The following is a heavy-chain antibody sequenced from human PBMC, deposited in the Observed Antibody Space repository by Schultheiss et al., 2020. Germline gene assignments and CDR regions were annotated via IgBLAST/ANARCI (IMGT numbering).Heavy chain of an antibody. V-gene: IGHV3-30-3*01. J-gene: IGHJ4*02. D-gene: IGHD3-3*01. CDR3: ASSQEPITIFGVLDY. CDR1: GFAFNSYP. Sequence: GGSLRLSCAASGFAFNSYPMHWVRQAPGKGLEWVAVISYDGSNKYYADSVKGRFTISRDNSKNMLYLQMNSLRAEDTAVFYCASSQEPITIFGVLDYWGQGTLVTVSS. CDR2: ISYDGSNK.